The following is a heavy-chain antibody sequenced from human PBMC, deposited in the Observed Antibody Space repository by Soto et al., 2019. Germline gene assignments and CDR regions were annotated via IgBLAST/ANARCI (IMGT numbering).Heavy chain of an antibody. Sequence: PGGSLRLSCAASGFTFSNYDMHWVRQATGKGLEWVSAIGTAGDTYYPGSVKGRFTISRDSSKNTVSLEMTSLRAEDTAVYYCAKGGRQWLVTSDFNYWGQGA. J-gene: IGHJ4*02. CDR2: IGTAGDT. CDR1: GFTFSNYD. CDR3: AKGGRQWLVTSDFNY. D-gene: IGHD6-19*01. V-gene: IGHV3-13*01.